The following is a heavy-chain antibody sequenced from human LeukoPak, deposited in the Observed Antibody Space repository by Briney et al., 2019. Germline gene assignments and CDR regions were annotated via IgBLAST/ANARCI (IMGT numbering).Heavy chain of an antibody. V-gene: IGHV3-23*01. J-gene: IGHJ3*02. CDR2: ISGSGGST. D-gene: IGHD6-19*01. CDR3: AKDRLIAVVTLHDAFDI. CDR1: GVTFTSYG. Sequence: GGSLRLSCAASGVTFTSYGMSWVRRSPGKGLEWVSAISGSGGSTYYADSVKGRFTISRDNSKNTLYLQMNSLRAEDTAVYYCAKDRLIAVVTLHDAFDIWGQGTMVTVSS.